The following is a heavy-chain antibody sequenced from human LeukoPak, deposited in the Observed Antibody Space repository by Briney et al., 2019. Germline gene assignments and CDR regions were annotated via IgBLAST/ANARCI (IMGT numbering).Heavy chain of an antibody. Sequence: GGSLRLSCAASGFTFDDYGMTWVRQAPGKGLEWVSGINWNGGSTSYADSVKGRFTISRDNAKNSLYLQMNSLRAEDTALYHCARSLVRGSNDAFDIWGQGTMVTVSS. CDR3: ARSLVRGSNDAFDI. V-gene: IGHV3-20*01. CDR2: INWNGGST. D-gene: IGHD3-10*01. CDR1: GFTFDDYG. J-gene: IGHJ3*02.